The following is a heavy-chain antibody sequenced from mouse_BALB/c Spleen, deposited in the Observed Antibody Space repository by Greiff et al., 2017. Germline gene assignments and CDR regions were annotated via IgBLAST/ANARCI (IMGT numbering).Heavy chain of an antibody. J-gene: IGHJ2*01. CDR2: ISSGGSYT. V-gene: IGHV5-6*01. Sequence: EVKLMESGGDLVKPGGSLKLSCAASGFTFSSYGMSWVRQTPDKRLEWVATISSGGSYTYYPDSVKGRFTISRDNAKNTLYLQMSSLKSEDTAMYYCARQDYYGYYFDYWGQGTTLTVSS. D-gene: IGHD1-2*01. CDR3: ARQDYYGYYFDY. CDR1: GFTFSSYG.